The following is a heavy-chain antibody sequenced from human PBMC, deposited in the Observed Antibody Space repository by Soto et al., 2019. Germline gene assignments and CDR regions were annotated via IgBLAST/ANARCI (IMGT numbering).Heavy chain of an antibody. CDR1: GGSISSGGYY. CDR3: AREGGIVVVPAAPID. Sequence: SETLSLTCTVSGGSISSGGYYWSWIRQHPGKGLEWIGYIYYSGSTYYNPSLKSRVTISVDTSKSQFSLKLSSVTAADTAVYYCAREGGIVVVPAAPIDWGQGTLVTVSS. D-gene: IGHD2-2*01. V-gene: IGHV4-31*03. CDR2: IYYSGST. J-gene: IGHJ4*02.